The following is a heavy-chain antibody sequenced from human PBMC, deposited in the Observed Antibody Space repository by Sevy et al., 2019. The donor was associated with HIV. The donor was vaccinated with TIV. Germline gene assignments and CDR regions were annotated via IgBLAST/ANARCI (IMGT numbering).Heavy chain of an antibody. V-gene: IGHV4-39*01. Sequence: SETLSLTRTVSGGSITSSGHYWGWIRQSPGKGLEWIGAVYYVGNSYANPSLTSRVTISADTSKNLFSLSLTSLTAADTAIYYCARVAGGENYDYGIDVWGLGTSVTVSS. D-gene: IGHD2-21*01. J-gene: IGHJ6*02. CDR1: GGSITSSGHY. CDR2: VYYVGNS. CDR3: ARVAGGENYDYGIDV.